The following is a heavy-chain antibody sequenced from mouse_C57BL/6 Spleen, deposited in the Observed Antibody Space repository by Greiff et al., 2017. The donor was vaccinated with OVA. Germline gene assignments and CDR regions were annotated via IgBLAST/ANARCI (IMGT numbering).Heavy chain of an antibody. J-gene: IGHJ2*01. CDR2: INPYNGCT. D-gene: IGHD1-1*01. CDR3: ARSRGITTVGGYFDY. CDR1: GYTFTDYY. Sequence: VQLQQSGPVLVKPGASVKMSCKASGYTFTDYYMNWVKQSHGKSLEWIGVINPYNGCTSYNQPFKGQATLTVDKSSSTAYMELNRLTSEDSAVYYWARSRGITTVGGYFDYWGQGTTLTVSS. V-gene: IGHV1-19*01.